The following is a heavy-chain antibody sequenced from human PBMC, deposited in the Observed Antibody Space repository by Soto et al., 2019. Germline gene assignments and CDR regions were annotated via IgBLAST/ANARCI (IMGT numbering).Heavy chain of an antibody. D-gene: IGHD6-13*01. CDR3: VSIIAVAGIFLDS. V-gene: IGHV4-59*08. J-gene: IGHJ4*02. CDR1: GGSISSYY. CDR2: IYSSGST. Sequence: QVQLQESGPGLVKPSETLSLTCTVSGGSISSYYWTWIRQPPGKGLEWIGYIYSSGSTNYNPSRKSRVTISVDTSKNQVSLKLSSVTAADPAVYYCVSIIAVAGIFLDSLGQGTLVTVSS.